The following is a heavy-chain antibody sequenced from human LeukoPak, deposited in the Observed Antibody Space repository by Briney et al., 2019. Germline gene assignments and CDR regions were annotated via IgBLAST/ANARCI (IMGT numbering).Heavy chain of an antibody. D-gene: IGHD1-26*01. J-gene: IGHJ4*02. CDR1: GFTVSSYA. Sequence: GGSLRLSCAASGFTVSSYAMHWVRQPIGRGLEWVSALGIAGDTFYPGSVKGRFTISRENARNSLYLQMNSLRAEDTAMYYCARQMQSHGNFDSWGQGTLVTVSS. CDR3: ARQMQSHGNFDS. CDR2: LGIAGDT. V-gene: IGHV3-13*01.